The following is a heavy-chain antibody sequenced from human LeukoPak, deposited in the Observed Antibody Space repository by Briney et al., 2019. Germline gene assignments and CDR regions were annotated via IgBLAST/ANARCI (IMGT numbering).Heavy chain of an antibody. V-gene: IGHV3-7*03. Sequence: GGSLRLSCAASGFTFSSYWMSWVRQAPGKGLEWVANIKQDGSEKYYVDSVKGRFTISRDNAKNTLYLQMNSLRAEDTAVYYCARHRSSWLIDYWGQGTLVTVSS. CDR2: IKQDGSEK. J-gene: IGHJ4*02. CDR1: GFTFSSYW. D-gene: IGHD6-6*01. CDR3: ARHRSSWLIDY.